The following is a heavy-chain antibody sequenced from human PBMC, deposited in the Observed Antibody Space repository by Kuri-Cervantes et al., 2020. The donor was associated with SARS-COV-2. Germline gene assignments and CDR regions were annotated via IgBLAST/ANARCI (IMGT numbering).Heavy chain of an antibody. D-gene: IGHD6-13*01. CDR3: ARDRPDSPMGQQLVRYFDL. Sequence: SVKVSCKASGGTFSSYAISWVRQAPGQGLEWMGGIIPIFGTANYAQKFQGRATITADKSTSTAYMELSSLRSEDTAVYYCARDRPDSPMGQQLVRYFDLWGRGTLVTVSS. CDR2: IIPIFGTA. V-gene: IGHV1-69*06. CDR1: GGTFSSYA. J-gene: IGHJ2*01.